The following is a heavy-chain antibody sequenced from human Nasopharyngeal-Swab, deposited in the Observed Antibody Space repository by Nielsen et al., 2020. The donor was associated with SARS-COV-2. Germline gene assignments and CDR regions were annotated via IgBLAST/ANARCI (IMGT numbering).Heavy chain of an antibody. CDR3: ARQSATRGTDGYNFSY. D-gene: IGHD5-24*01. Sequence: SETLSLTCTVSGGSISSSSYYWGWIRQPPGKGLEWIGSIYYSGSTYYNSSLKSRVTISVGTSKNQFSLKLSSVTAADTAVYYCARQSATRGTDGYNFSYWGQGTLVTVSS. CDR2: IYYSGST. CDR1: GGSISSSSYY. J-gene: IGHJ4*02. V-gene: IGHV4-39*01.